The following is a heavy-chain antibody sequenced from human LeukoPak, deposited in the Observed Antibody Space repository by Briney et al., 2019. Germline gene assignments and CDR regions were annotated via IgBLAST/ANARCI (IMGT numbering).Heavy chain of an antibody. D-gene: IGHD1-26*01. CDR1: GFTFSRNW. CDR3: ARDREGSRDAFDI. CDR2: VNKDESEK. J-gene: IGHJ3*02. V-gene: IGHV3-7*01. Sequence: VWALRLSSAASGFTFSRNWMSWVRQAPGPGPELVANVNKDESEKYYGDSANGRYTISRDNAKNSQYLQMNSPRAADTAVYYCARDREGSRDAFDIWGQGTMVTVSS.